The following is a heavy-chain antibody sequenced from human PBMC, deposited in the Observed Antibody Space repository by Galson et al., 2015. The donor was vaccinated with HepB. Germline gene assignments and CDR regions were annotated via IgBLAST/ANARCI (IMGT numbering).Heavy chain of an antibody. J-gene: IGHJ4*02. CDR1: GYTFINYG. CDR2: ISAYNGNT. CDR3: ARRVGATRDDF. D-gene: IGHD1-26*01. V-gene: IGHV1-18*01. Sequence: QSGAEVTKPGESLKISCKASGYTFINYGFSWVRQAPGQGLEWLGWISAYNGNTDYAQNLQDRVTMTTDTSTSTAYMELRSLRSDDTAVYYCARRVGATRDDFWGQGTLVTVSS.